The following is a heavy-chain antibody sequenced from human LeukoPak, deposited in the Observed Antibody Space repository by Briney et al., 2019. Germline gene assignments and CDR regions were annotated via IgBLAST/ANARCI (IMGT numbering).Heavy chain of an antibody. CDR1: GFAFSGYG. CDR2: IWKDGSKE. CDR3: VRCSPYWYMDV. J-gene: IGHJ6*03. V-gene: IGHV3-33*01. D-gene: IGHD2-15*01. Sequence: PGRSLTLSCAASGFAFSGYGMHWVRQAPGKGLEWVAVIWKDGSKEYYGDSVKGRFTISRNNSKNTLYLQLNSLRAEGTAVYSCVRCSPYWYMDVWGGGTAVTVSS.